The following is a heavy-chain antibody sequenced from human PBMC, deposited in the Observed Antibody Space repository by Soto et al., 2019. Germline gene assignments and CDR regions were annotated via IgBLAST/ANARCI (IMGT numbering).Heavy chain of an antibody. V-gene: IGHV5-51*01. Sequence: GESLKISCXGSGYSFTSYWIGWVRQMPGKGLEWMGIIYPGDSDTRYSPSFQGQVTISADKSISTAYLQWSSLKASDTAMYYCARHGPYYDILTGYYPYDYWGQGTLVTVSS. J-gene: IGHJ4*02. CDR2: IYPGDSDT. D-gene: IGHD3-9*01. CDR1: GYSFTSYW. CDR3: ARHGPYYDILTGYYPYDY.